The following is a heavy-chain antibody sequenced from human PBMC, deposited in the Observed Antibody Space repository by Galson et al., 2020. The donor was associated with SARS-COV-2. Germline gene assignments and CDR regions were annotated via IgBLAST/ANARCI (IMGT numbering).Heavy chain of an antibody. V-gene: IGHV4-59*08. J-gene: IGHJ4*02. CDR2: IYYSGST. Sequence: ETSETLSLTCTVSGGSISSYYWSWIRQPPGKGLEWIGYIYYSGSTNYNPSLKSRVTISVDTSKNQFSLKLSSVTAADTAVYYCARGDTDYYDSSGYYYYFDDWGQGTLVTVSS. CDR1: GGSISSYY. CDR3: ARGDTDYYDSSGYYYYFDD. D-gene: IGHD3-22*01.